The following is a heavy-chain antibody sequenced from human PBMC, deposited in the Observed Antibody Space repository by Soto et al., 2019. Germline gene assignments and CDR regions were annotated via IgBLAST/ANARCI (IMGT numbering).Heavy chain of an antibody. CDR2: ISSSSSTI. D-gene: IGHD3-10*01. V-gene: IGHV3-48*02. CDR3: ARDSGSGSYYNYYYYGMDV. Sequence: PGGSLRLSCAASGFTFSSYSMNWVRQAPGKGLEWVSYISSSSSTIYYADSVKGRFTISRDNAKNSLYLQMNSLRDEDTAVYYCARDSGSGSYYNYYYYGMDVWGQGTTVTVSS. J-gene: IGHJ6*02. CDR1: GFTFSSYS.